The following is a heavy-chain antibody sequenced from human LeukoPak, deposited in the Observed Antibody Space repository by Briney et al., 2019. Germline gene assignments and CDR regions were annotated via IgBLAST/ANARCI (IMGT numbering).Heavy chain of an antibody. J-gene: IGHJ4*02. CDR1: GFTFSSYA. D-gene: IGHD5-12*01. CDR3: AKDNGGYETFDY. V-gene: IGHV3-23*01. Sequence: GGSLRLSCAASGFTFSSYAMSWVRQAPGKGLEWVSAISGSGGSTYYADSVKGRFTISRDNSKNMLYLQMNSLRAEDTAVYYCAKDNGGYETFDYWGQGTLVTVSS. CDR2: ISGSGGST.